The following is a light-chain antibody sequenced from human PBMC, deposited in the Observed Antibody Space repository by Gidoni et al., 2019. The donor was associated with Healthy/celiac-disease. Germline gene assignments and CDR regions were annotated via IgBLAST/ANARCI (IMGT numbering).Light chain of an antibody. CDR1: QSISSY. J-gene: IGKJ3*01. CDR3: QQSYSTPPFT. Sequence: DIQMTQSPSSLSASVGDRVTITCRASQSISSYLNWYQQKPGKAPKLLIYAASSLQSGVPSRLSGSGSGTDFTPTISSLQPEDFATYYCQQSYSTPPFTFGPGTKVDIK. V-gene: IGKV1-39*01. CDR2: AAS.